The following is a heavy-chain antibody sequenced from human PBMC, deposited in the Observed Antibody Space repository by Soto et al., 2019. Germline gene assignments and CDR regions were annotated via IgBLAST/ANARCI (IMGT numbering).Heavy chain of an antibody. CDR2: INPSGGST. J-gene: IGHJ5*02. CDR1: GYTFTSYY. V-gene: IGHV1-46*03. Sequence: ASVKVSCKASGYTFTSYYMHWVRQAPGQGLEWMGIINPSGGSTSYARKFQGRVTMTRDTSTSTVYMELSSLRSEDTAVYYCASGVRGSPPPYNWCDPSGQGTLVTVSS. D-gene: IGHD3-16*01. CDR3: ASGVRGSPPPYNWCDP.